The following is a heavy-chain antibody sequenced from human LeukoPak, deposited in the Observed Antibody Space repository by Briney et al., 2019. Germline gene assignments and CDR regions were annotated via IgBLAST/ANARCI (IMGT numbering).Heavy chain of an antibody. Sequence: PGGSLRLSCAASGFTFSSYNMNWVRQAPGKGLEWVSYISSSSSTIYYADSVKGRFTISRDNAKNSLYLQMNSLRVEDMALYYCARDGGLQAYYFDYWGQGTLVTVSS. CDR3: ARDGGLQAYYFDY. J-gene: IGHJ4*02. CDR1: GFTFSSYN. CDR2: ISSSSSTI. V-gene: IGHV3-48*04. D-gene: IGHD3-16*01.